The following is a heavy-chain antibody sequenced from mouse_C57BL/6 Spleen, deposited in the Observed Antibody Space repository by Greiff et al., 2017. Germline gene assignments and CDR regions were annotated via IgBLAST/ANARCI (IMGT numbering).Heavy chain of an antibody. D-gene: IGHD2-5*01. CDR3: ARGAYSNYFDY. Sequence: QVQLKESGAELVKPGASVKISCKASGYAFSSYWMNWVKQRPGKGLEWIGQIYPGDGDTNYNGKFKGKATLTADKSSSTAYMQLSSLTSEDSAVYFCARGAYSNYFDYWGQGTTLTVSS. J-gene: IGHJ2*01. CDR1: GYAFSSYW. V-gene: IGHV1-80*01. CDR2: IYPGDGDT.